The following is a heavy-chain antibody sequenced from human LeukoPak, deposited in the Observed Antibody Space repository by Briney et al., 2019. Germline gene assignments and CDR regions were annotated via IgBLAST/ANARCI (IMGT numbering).Heavy chain of an antibody. V-gene: IGHV4-59*07. Sequence: SDTLSLTCTVSGGSISSYYWSWIRQLPGKGLEWIGYIYYSGSTNYNPSLKSRVTISVDTSKNQFSLKLSSVTAADTAVYYCARVGYFDWLFAPYYFDYWGQGTLVTVSS. CDR2: IYYSGST. J-gene: IGHJ4*02. D-gene: IGHD3-9*01. CDR3: ARVGYFDWLFAPYYFDY. CDR1: GGSISSYY.